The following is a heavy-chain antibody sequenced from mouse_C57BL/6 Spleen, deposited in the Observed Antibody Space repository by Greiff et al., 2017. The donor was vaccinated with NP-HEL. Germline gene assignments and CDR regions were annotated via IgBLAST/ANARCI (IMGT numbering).Heavy chain of an antibody. CDR3: ARVPIYDGYSGAMDY. D-gene: IGHD2-3*01. CDR1: GYSFTGYY. Sequence: EVQLQQSGPELVKPGASVKISCKASGYSFTGYYMHWVKQSHGNILDWIGYIYPYNGVSSYNQKFKGKATLTVDKSSSTAYMELRSLTSEDSAVYYCARVPIYDGYSGAMDYWGQGTSVTVSS. J-gene: IGHJ4*01. V-gene: IGHV1-31*01. CDR2: IYPYNGVS.